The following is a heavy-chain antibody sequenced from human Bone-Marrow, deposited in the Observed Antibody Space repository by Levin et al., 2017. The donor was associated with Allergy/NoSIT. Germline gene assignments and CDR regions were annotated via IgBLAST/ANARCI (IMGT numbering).Heavy chain of an antibody. J-gene: IGHJ4*02. CDR3: ARDIGHCSTGTCYSEAHFDY. V-gene: IGHV3-33*01. CDR1: GFTFTTYG. D-gene: IGHD2-15*01. CDR2: IWNDGSKQ. Sequence: GESLKISCIGSGFTFTTYGIHWVRQAPGKGLEWVTLIWNDGSKQYYADSVKGRFTVSRDKSKNTVYLQMNSLRAEDTGLYYCARDIGHCSTGTCYSEAHFDYWGQGTLVTVSS.